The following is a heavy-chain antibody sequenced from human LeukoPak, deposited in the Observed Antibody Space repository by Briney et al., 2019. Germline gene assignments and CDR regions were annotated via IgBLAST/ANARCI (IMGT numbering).Heavy chain of an antibody. Sequence: SETLSLTCTVSGGSISSYYWSWIRQPAGKGLEWIGRIYTSGSTNYNPSLKSRVTMSVDTSKNQFSLKLSSVTAADTAVYYCARADDSSGYYAFDIWGQGTMVTVSS. CDR1: GGSISSYY. CDR2: IYTSGST. D-gene: IGHD3-22*01. J-gene: IGHJ3*02. V-gene: IGHV4-4*07. CDR3: ARADDSSGYYAFDI.